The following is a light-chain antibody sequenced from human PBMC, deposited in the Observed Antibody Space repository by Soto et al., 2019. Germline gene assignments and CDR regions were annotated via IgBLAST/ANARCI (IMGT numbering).Light chain of an antibody. J-gene: IGKJ1*01. CDR3: QQSYSTLST. V-gene: IGKV1-39*01. CDR2: AAS. Sequence: DIQMTQSPSTLSGSVGDRVTITCRASQSISSYLNWYEQKPGKAPKLLIYAASSLQSGVPSRFSGSGSGTDFTLTISSLQPEDFETYYCQQSYSTLSTFGQGTKVDIK. CDR1: QSISSY.